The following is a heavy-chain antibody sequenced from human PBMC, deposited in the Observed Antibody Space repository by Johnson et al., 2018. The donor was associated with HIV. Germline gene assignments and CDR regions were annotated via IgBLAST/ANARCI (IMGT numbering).Heavy chain of an antibody. CDR3: ATFDAFDI. V-gene: IGHV3-30*04. CDR2: ISYDGSTK. Sequence: QVQLVESGGGLVQTGRSLRLSCAASGFTFSSYAMHWVRQAPGKGLEWVAVISYDGSTKYYADSVSGRFTISRDNSKNTLYLQINSLRAEDTAVYYCATFDAFDIWGQGTMGTVSS. CDR1: GFTFSSYA. J-gene: IGHJ3*02.